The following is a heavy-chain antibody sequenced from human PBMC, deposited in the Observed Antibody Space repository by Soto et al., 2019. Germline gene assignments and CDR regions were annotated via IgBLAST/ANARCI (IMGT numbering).Heavy chain of an antibody. Sequence: QVQLVQSGAAVKKPGSSVNVSCKASGGTFSSYAISWVRQAPGQGLEWMGGIIPIFGTANYAQKFQGRVTITADESTSTAYMGLSSLRSEDTAVYYCARLSGSPYYFDYWGQGTLVTVSS. CDR2: IIPIFGTA. D-gene: IGHD6-25*01. V-gene: IGHV1-69*01. J-gene: IGHJ4*02. CDR1: GGTFSSYA. CDR3: ARLSGSPYYFDY.